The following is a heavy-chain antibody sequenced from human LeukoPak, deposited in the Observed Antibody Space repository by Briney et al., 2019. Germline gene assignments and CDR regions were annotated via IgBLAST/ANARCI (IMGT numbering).Heavy chain of an antibody. CDR2: INPNSGGT. CDR1: GYTFTGYY. J-gene: IGHJ4*02. CDR3: ARVWTYGSLDFDY. D-gene: IGHD3-10*01. V-gene: IGHV1-2*02. Sequence: ASVKVSCKASGYTFTGYYIHWVRQAPGQGLECMGWINPNSGGTKYARKFQGRVTMTRDTSISTAYMEVSRLRDDDTAFYYCARVWTYGSLDFDYWGQGTLVTVSS.